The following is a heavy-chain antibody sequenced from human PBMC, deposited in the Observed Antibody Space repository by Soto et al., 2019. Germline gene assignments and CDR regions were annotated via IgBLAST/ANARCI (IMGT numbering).Heavy chain of an antibody. CDR3: AGGHYFGDY. J-gene: IGHJ4*02. V-gene: IGHV3-30*03. D-gene: IGHD1-26*01. Sequence: QVQLVESGGGVVQPGRSLRLSCAASGFTFSSYGMQWVRQAPGKGLEWVSLTSYDGSDKYYADSVKGRFTISRDNSKNTLYLQMHSLRAEDTAVYFCAGGHYFGDYWGQGTQVTVSS. CDR1: GFTFSSYG. CDR2: TSYDGSDK.